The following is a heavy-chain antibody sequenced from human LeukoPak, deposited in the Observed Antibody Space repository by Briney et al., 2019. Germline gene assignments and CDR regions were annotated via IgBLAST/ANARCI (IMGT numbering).Heavy chain of an antibody. V-gene: IGHV1-8*01. J-gene: IGHJ4*02. Sequence: ASVKVSCKASGYTFINYDIMWVRQATGQGLEWMGWMNSNTGNTSYAQRFQGRVTMTRDTSMSTAYMDLSSLGSEDTAIYYCTRGRGGTIDRGYMDYWGQGTLVTVSS. CDR1: GYTFINYD. D-gene: IGHD1-1*01. CDR3: TRGRGGTIDRGYMDY. CDR2: MNSNTGNT.